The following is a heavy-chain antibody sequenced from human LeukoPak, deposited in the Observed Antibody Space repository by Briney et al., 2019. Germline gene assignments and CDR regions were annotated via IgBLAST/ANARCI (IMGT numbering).Heavy chain of an antibody. CDR3: ARRDSSVWYLDY. V-gene: IGHV4-59*08. D-gene: IGHD6-19*01. CDR2: IYYSGST. J-gene: IGHJ4*02. Sequence: SETRSLTCNVSGGSMSSYYWSWIRQTPGKGLEWIGYIYYSGSTNNNPSLKSRVTISIDTSKNQFSLRLSSVTAADTAIYYCARRDSSVWYLDYWGQGTLVTVSS. CDR1: GGSMSSYY.